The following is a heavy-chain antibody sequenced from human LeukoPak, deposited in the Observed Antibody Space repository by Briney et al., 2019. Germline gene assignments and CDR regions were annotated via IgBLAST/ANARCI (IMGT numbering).Heavy chain of an antibody. Sequence: SETLSLTCTVSGGSISSYYWSWIRQPPGKGLEWIGYLYYSGSTSYNPSLRSRVTISIDISKNQFSLKLSSVTAADTAVYYCARDLRTVAANSHDAFDIWGQGTMVTVSS. CDR1: GGSISSYY. D-gene: IGHD6-19*01. CDR3: ARDLRTVAANSHDAFDI. CDR2: LYYSGST. V-gene: IGHV4-59*01. J-gene: IGHJ3*02.